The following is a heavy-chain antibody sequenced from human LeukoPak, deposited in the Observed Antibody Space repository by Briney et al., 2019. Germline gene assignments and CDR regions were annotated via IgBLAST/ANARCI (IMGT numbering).Heavy chain of an antibody. CDR1: GFTFSNYN. CDR2: ISSSSTYI. D-gene: IGHD1-26*01. Sequence: GGSLRLSCAASGFTFSNYNMNWVRQAPGKGLEWVSSISSSSTYIFYADSVKGRFAISRDNAKNSLYLQMSSLRAEDTAVYYCARYSGTYRDYWGQGTPVTVSS. J-gene: IGHJ4*02. CDR3: ARYSGTYRDY. V-gene: IGHV3-21*01.